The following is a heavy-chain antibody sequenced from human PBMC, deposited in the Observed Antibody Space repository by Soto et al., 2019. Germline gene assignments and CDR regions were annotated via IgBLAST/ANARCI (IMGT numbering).Heavy chain of an antibody. CDR2: ISGSDGKT. V-gene: IGHV3-23*01. CDR3: ARWSFLDY. J-gene: IGHJ4*02. CDR1: GFSFSSYA. Sequence: EVQLLESGGGLVRPGGSLRLSCTASGFSFSSYALSWVRQAPGKGLEWVSTISGSDGKTYYADSVKGRFSISRDTSKTTLYLEMTSLSVEDTAVYYCARWSFLDYWGQGTRVTV. D-gene: IGHD1-26*01.